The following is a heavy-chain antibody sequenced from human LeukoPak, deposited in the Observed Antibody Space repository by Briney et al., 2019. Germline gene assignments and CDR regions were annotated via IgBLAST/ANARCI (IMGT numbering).Heavy chain of an antibody. CDR1: GGSISSSSYY. CDR3: ARVPDHYDSSGYYSVFDY. D-gene: IGHD3-22*01. V-gene: IGHV4-39*07. J-gene: IGHJ4*02. CDR2: IYYSGST. Sequence: SETLSLTCTVSGGSISSSSYYWGWIRQPPGKGLEWIGSIYYSGSTYYNPSLKSRVTISVGTSKNQFSLKLSSVTAADTAVYYCARVPDHYDSSGYYSVFDYWGQGTLVTVSS.